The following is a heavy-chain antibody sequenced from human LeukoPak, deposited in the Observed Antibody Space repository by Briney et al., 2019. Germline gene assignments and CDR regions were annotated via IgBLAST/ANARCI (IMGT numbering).Heavy chain of an antibody. CDR3: ARGYCSGGSCYSYYYYNYMDV. J-gene: IGHJ6*03. Sequence: SETLSLTCTVSGGSISSSSYYWGWIRQPPGKGLEWIGSISYSGSTYYNPSLKSRVTISVDTSKNQLSLKLSSVTAADTAVYYCARGYCSGGSCYSYYYYNYMDVWGKGTTVTVSS. D-gene: IGHD2-15*01. CDR2: ISYSGST. CDR1: GGSISSSSYY. V-gene: IGHV4-39*07.